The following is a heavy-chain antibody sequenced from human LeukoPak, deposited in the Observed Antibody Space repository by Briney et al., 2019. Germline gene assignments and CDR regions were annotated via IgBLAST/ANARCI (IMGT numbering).Heavy chain of an antibody. V-gene: IGHV3-23*01. CDR2: ISDSGGST. CDR3: AKSHSEAQRGYFDY. CDR1: RFTFSSSA. Sequence: GGSLRLSCAASRFTFSSSAMSWVRQAPGKGLEWVSTISDSGGSTYYADSVKGRFTISRDNSKSTLYLQVNSLIAEDTALYYCAKSHSEAQRGYFDYWGQGTLVTVSS. J-gene: IGHJ4*02. D-gene: IGHD3-10*01.